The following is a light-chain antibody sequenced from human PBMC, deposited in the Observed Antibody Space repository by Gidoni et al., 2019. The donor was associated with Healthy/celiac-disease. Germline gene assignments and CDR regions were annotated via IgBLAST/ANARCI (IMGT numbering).Light chain of an antibody. Sequence: EIVLTQSPGTLSLSPGERATPTCSASHSVSSSYLAWYQQKPGQAPRLLIYGASSRATGIPDRSRGSVSVTDYTLTISRPAPEDFALYYCQPGTFGPGTKVDIK. CDR1: HSVSSSY. CDR2: GAS. J-gene: IGKJ3*01. CDR3: QPGT. V-gene: IGKV3-20*01.